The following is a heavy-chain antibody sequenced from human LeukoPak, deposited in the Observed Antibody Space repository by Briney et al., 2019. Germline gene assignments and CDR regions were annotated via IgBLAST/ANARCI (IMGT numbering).Heavy chain of an antibody. J-gene: IGHJ1*01. CDR3: ARDFGDSSEFFQH. Sequence: GGSLRLSCTASGFTFSTYTMNWVRQSPGKGLEWVSSISGGSNYIYYGVSVKGRFTISRDNAKNSLYLQMNSLRAEDTAVYYCARDFGDSSEFFQHWGQGTLVTVSS. CDR2: ISGGSNYI. V-gene: IGHV3-21*01. D-gene: IGHD6-13*01. CDR1: GFTFSTYT.